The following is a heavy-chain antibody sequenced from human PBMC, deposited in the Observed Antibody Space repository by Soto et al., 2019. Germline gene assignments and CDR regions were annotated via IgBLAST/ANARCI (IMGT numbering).Heavy chain of an antibody. CDR2: ISYDGSNK. Sequence: VQLVESGGGVVQPGRSLRLSCAASGFSFSSYGMHWVRQAPGKGLEWVAVISYDGSNKYYADSVKGRFTISRDNSKNTLYLQMNSLRAEDTAVYFCAKDRIAVAQYYFDYWGQGTLVTVSS. CDR1: GFSFSSYG. CDR3: AKDRIAVAQYYFDY. D-gene: IGHD6-19*01. J-gene: IGHJ4*02. V-gene: IGHV3-30*18.